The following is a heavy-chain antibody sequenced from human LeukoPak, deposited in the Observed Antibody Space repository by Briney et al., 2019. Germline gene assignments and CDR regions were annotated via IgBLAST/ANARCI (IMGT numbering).Heavy chain of an antibody. CDR1: GFTVSSNY. CDR2: IYSGGST. V-gene: IGHV3-66*01. Sequence: GGSLRLSCAASGFTVSSNYMSLVRQAPGKGLEWVSVIYSGGSTYYADSVKGRFTISRDNSKNTLYLQMNSLRAEDTAVYYCASRSKVGATQDYWGQGTLVTVSS. J-gene: IGHJ4*02. D-gene: IGHD1-26*01. CDR3: ASRSKVGATQDY.